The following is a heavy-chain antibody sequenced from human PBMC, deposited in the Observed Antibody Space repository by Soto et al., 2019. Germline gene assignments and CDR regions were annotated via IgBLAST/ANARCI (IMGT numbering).Heavy chain of an antibody. J-gene: IGHJ6*03. CDR3: ARPRITDYYYMDV. V-gene: IGHV4-59*08. D-gene: IGHD3-10*01. CDR1: GGSISSYY. Sequence: SETLSLTCTVSGGSISSYYWSWIRQPPGKGLEWIGYIYYSGSTNYNPSLKSRVTISVDTSKNQFSLKLSSVTAADTAVYYCARPRITDYYYMDVWGKGTTVTVSS. CDR2: IYYSGST.